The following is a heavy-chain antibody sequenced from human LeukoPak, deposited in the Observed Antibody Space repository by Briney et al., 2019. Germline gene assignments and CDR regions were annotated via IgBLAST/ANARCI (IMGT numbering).Heavy chain of an antibody. CDR2: IRYDGSNK. J-gene: IGHJ4*02. CDR3: AKEYLESSSWYGPFDY. CDR1: GFTFSSYG. V-gene: IGHV3-30*02. D-gene: IGHD6-13*01. Sequence: GGSLRLSCAASGFTFSSYGMHWVRQAPGKGLEWVAFIRYDGSNKYYADSVKGRFTISRDNSKNTLYLQMNSLRAEDTAVCYCAKEYLESSSWYGPFDYWGQGTLVTVSS.